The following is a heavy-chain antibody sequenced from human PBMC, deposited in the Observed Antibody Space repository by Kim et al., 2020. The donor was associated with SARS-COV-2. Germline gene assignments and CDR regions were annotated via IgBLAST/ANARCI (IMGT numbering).Heavy chain of an antibody. D-gene: IGHD2-2*01. CDR3: ARGGVSSARTRFDL. J-gene: IGHJ2*01. V-gene: IGHV1-69*13. Sequence: SVKVSCKASGGTFSSYAISWVRQAPGQGLEWMGGNIPIFGTANYAQKFQGRVTITADESTSTAYMELSSLRSEDTAVYYCARGGVSSARTRFDLWGRGTLVTVSS. CDR1: GGTFSSYA. CDR2: NIPIFGTA.